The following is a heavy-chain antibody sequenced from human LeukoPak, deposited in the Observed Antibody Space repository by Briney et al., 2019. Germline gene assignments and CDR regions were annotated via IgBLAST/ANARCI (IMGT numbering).Heavy chain of an antibody. J-gene: IGHJ4*02. CDR1: GFTFNTFN. Sequence: GGSLRLSFAASGFTFNTFNMNWVRQAPGKGLEWVSSITSGGDYIYYADSVKGRFTTSRDNAKNSLSLQLNSLRVEDTAVYYCARGHYDVLAASYKWTPDYWGQGTLVTVSS. CDR3: ARGHYDVLAASYKWTPDY. D-gene: IGHD3-9*01. CDR2: ITSGGDYI. V-gene: IGHV3-21*01.